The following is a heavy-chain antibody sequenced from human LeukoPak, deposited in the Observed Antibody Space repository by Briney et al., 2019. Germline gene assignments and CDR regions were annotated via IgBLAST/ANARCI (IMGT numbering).Heavy chain of an antibody. CDR1: GFTFSSYW. CDR2: IKQDGSEK. J-gene: IGHJ6*03. Sequence: GGSLRLSCAASGFTFSSYWMSWVRQAPGKGLEWVANIKQDGSEKYYVGSVKGRFTISRDNAKNSLYLQMNSLRAEDTAVYYCARVRMFTVTSLYYHMDVWGKGTTVTISS. CDR3: ARVRMFTVTSLYYHMDV. D-gene: IGHD4-17*01. V-gene: IGHV3-7*01.